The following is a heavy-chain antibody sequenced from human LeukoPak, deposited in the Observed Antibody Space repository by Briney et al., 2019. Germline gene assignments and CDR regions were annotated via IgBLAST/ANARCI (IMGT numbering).Heavy chain of an antibody. CDR1: GGSISSHY. J-gene: IGHJ4*02. CDR2: IYYSGST. V-gene: IGHV4-59*11. D-gene: IGHD6-6*01. CDR3: ARESVAARRFDY. Sequence: SETLSLTCTVSGGSISSHYWSWIRQPPGKGLEWIGHIYYSGSTNYNPSLKSRVTISVDTSKNQFSLKLSSVTAADTAVYYCARESVAARRFDYWGQGTLVTVSS.